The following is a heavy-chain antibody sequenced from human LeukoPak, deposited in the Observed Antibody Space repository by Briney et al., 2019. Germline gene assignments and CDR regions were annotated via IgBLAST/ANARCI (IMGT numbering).Heavy chain of an antibody. J-gene: IGHJ2*01. V-gene: IGHV1-69*13. D-gene: IGHD3-22*01. Sequence: GASVKVSCTASGGTFSSYAISWVRQAPGQGLEWMGGIIPIFGTANYAQKFQGRVTITADESTSTAYMELSSLRSEDTAVYYCARASYYYDSSGSGSWYFDLWGRGTLVTVSS. CDR2: IIPIFGTA. CDR1: GGTFSSYA. CDR3: ARASYYYDSSGSGSWYFDL.